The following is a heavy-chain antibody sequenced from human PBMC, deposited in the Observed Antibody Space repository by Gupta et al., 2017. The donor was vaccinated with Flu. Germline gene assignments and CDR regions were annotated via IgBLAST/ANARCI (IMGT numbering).Heavy chain of an antibody. CDR2: INPDGSST. Sequence: HLLESGGGLVQPGGSVRLSCAASGFTFSSSYLQWVRQAPGKGLVWVSRINPDGSSTTYAEYVKGRFTISRDNAKNTLYLQMNSLGDDETAVYYCATGTSGCWGQGTLVTDSS. CDR1: GFTFSSSY. CDR3: ATGTSGC. D-gene: IGHD3-10*01. V-gene: IGHV3-74*03. J-gene: IGHJ4*02.